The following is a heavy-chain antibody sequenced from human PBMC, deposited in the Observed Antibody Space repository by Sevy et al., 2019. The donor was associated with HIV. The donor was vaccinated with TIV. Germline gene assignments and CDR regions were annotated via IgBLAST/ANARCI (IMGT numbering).Heavy chain of an antibody. D-gene: IGHD3-16*01. Sequence: SETLSLTCTVSGGSIAPYYWNWIRQPPGKGLEWIGFIYYTGSTNYSPSLKSRVTISVDMSNKQFSLNLSSVTAADTPVFYWGRGGGVTAYGFDVWGQGTTVTVSS. CDR1: GGSIAPYY. CDR2: IYYTGST. J-gene: IGHJ6*02. CDR3: GRGGGVTAYGFDV. V-gene: IGHV4-59*01.